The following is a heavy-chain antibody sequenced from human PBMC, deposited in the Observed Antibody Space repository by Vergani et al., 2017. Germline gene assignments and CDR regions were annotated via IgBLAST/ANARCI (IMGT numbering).Heavy chain of an antibody. CDR1: GFTFSSYA. CDR3: ARVSRGLFDY. D-gene: IGHD3-10*01. J-gene: IGHJ4*02. Sequence: EVQLVESGGGLVQPGGSLRLPCAASGFTFSSYAMHWVRQAPGKGLEYVSAISSNGGSTYYANSVKGRFTISRDNSKNTLYLQMGSLRAEDMAVYYCARVSRGLFDYWGQGTLVTVSS. CDR2: ISSNGGST. V-gene: IGHV3-64*01.